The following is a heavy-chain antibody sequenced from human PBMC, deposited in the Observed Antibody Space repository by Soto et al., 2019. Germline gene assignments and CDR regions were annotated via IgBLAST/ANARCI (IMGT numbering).Heavy chain of an antibody. J-gene: IGHJ4*02. CDR1: GFTFSSYA. Sequence: GGSLRLFCAASGFTFSSYAISWVRQAPGKGLEWVSAISGSGGSTYYADSVKGRFTISRDNSKNTLYLQMNSLRAEDTAVYYCAKDMHYDFWSGYYRPLDYWGQGTLVTVSS. D-gene: IGHD3-3*01. CDR2: ISGSGGST. CDR3: AKDMHYDFWSGYYRPLDY. V-gene: IGHV3-23*01.